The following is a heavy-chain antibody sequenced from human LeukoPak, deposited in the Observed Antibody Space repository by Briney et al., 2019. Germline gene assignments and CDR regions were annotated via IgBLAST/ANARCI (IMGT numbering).Heavy chain of an antibody. J-gene: IGHJ6*04. CDR1: GFTVSGNY. CDR3: ARDAWRSDSV. Sequence: GGSLRLSCAVSGFTVSGNYMSWVRQAPGKGLEWVSLIYSGGTTYYADSVKGRFTISRDNSKNTLYLQMNSLRAEDTAVYYCARDAWRSDSVWGKGTTVTVSS. D-gene: IGHD3-3*01. V-gene: IGHV3-53*01. CDR2: IYSGGTT.